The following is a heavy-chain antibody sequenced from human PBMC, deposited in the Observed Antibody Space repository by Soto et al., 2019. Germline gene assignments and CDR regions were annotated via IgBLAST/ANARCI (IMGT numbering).Heavy chain of an antibody. Sequence: QVQLVESGGGVVQPGRSLRLSCAASGFTFSSYAMHWVRQAPGKGLEWVAVISYDGSNKYYADSVKGRFTISRDNSKNTLYLQINSLRAEDKAVYYCARLEMAAAHSYYYYGMDVWGQGTTVTVSS. CDR1: GFTFSSYA. J-gene: IGHJ6*02. CDR2: ISYDGSNK. V-gene: IGHV3-30-3*01. CDR3: ARLEMAAAHSYYYYGMDV. D-gene: IGHD6-13*01.